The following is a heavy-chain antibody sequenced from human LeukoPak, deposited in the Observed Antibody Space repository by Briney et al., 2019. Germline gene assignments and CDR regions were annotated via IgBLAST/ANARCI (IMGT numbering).Heavy chain of an antibody. D-gene: IGHD6-19*01. CDR2: INWNGGST. J-gene: IGHJ4*02. CDR3: AGGDRNGWYFDY. CDR1: GFRFDDHG. V-gene: IGHV3-20*04. Sequence: PGGSLRLSCAASGFRFDDHGMSWVRQAPGKGLEWVSGINWNGGSTGYGDSVKGRFTISRDNAKNFLYLQMNSLRAEDTALYYCAGGDRNGWYFDYWGRGILVTVSS.